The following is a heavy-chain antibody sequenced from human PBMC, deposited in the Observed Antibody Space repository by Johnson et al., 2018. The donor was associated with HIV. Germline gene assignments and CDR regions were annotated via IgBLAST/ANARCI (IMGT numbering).Heavy chain of an antibody. V-gene: IGHV3-30-3*01. J-gene: IGHJ3*02. CDR3: ARAQDAFDI. Sequence: QMQLVESGGGVLQPGRSLGLSCTASGFTFSRNAMHWVRQAPGKGLEWVAVISFDGTNKHYGDSVRGRFTVSRDNSKNTLSLQMSSLRAEETAVYYCARAQDAFDIWGQGTMVTVSS. CDR2: ISFDGTNK. CDR1: GFTFSRNA.